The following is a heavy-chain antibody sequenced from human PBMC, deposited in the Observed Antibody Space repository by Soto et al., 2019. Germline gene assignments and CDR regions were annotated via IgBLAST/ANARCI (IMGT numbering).Heavy chain of an antibody. CDR2: IWYDGSRT. D-gene: IGHD6-19*01. CDR3: AREQIGVAGSTYDY. Sequence: QGQLVESGGGVVQPGTSLRLSCAASGFTFSTYGMHWVRQAPGKGLDWVALIWYDGSRTHYAESVKGRFTISRDNSKNPLLLQMNSLRVEDTAVYYCAREQIGVAGSTYDYWGQGTLVTVSS. J-gene: IGHJ4*02. CDR1: GFTFSTYG. V-gene: IGHV3-33*01.